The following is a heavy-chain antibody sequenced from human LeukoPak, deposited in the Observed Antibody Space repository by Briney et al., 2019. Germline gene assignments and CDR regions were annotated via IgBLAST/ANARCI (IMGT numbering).Heavy chain of an antibody. CDR2: INHSGST. CDR1: GGSFSGYY. J-gene: IGHJ5*02. CDR3: ARVHLLPTYYYGSGSYYKGIYWFDP. Sequence: SETLSLTCAVYGGSFSGYYWSWIRQPPGKGLEWIGEINHSGSTNYNPSLKSRVTISVDTSKNQLSLKLSSVTAADTAVYYCARVHLLPTYYYGSGSYYKGIYWFDPWGQGTLVTVSS. D-gene: IGHD3-10*01. V-gene: IGHV4-34*01.